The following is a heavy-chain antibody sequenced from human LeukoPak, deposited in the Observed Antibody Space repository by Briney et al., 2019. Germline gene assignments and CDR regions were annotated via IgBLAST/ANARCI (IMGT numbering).Heavy chain of an antibody. V-gene: IGHV3-30*04. CDR1: GFTFSSYA. J-gene: IGHJ6*02. CDR2: ISYDGSNK. CDR3: ARDRDYGDYYYYYGMDV. Sequence: GGSLRLSCAASGFTFSSYAMHWVRQAPGKGLEWVAVISYDGSNKYYADSVKGRFTISRGNSKNTLYLQMNSLRAEDTAVYYCARDRDYGDYYYYYGMDVWGQGTTVTVSS. D-gene: IGHD4-17*01.